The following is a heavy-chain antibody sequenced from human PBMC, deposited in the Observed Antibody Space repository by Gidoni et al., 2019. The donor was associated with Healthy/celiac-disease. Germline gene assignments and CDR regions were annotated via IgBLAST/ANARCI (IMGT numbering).Heavy chain of an antibody. CDR1: GYTLTELS. Sequence: QVPLVQSGAEVKKPGASVKVSCKVSGYTLTELSMHSVRQAPGKGLAWMGGFDPEDGETIYAQKFQGRVTMTEDTSTDTAYMELSSLRSEDTAVYYCATDLYPYCSGGSCYSADYWGQGTLVTVSS. J-gene: IGHJ4*02. D-gene: IGHD2-15*01. CDR2: FDPEDGET. CDR3: ATDLYPYCSGGSCYSADY. V-gene: IGHV1-24*01.